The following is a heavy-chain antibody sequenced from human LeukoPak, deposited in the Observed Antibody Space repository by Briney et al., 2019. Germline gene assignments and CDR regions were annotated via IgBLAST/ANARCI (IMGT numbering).Heavy chain of an antibody. CDR1: GYTFTGYY. Sequence: ASVKVSCKASGYTFTGYYMHWVRQAPGQGLEWMGWINPNSGGTNYAQKFQGRVTMTRDTSIGTAYMELSRLRSDDTAVYYCARGQYGVRGNWFDPWGQGTLVTVSS. J-gene: IGHJ5*02. CDR2: INPNSGGT. D-gene: IGHD4-11*01. V-gene: IGHV1-2*02. CDR3: ARGQYGVRGNWFDP.